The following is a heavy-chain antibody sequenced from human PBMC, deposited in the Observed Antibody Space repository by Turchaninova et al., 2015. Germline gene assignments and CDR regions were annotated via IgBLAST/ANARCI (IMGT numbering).Heavy chain of an antibody. CDR3: AQRGDTAXALFGX. J-gene: IGHJ4*02. V-gene: IGHV2-5*05. D-gene: IGHD5-18*01. CDR1: GFSLSTSGVG. Sequence: QITLKESGPTLVKPTQTLTLTCTFSGFSLSTSGVGVAWIRQPPGQALEWLALIYWDDNKRHGPSLKRMLTITKDTSKNQVXXTMXXXDPVDTATXXCAQRGDTAXALFGXWGQGXLVTVSS. CDR2: IYWDDNK.